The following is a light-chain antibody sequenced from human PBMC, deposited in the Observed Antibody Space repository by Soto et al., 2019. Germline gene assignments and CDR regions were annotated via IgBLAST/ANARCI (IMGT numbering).Light chain of an antibody. CDR3: MQSTQLPPT. J-gene: IGKJ5*01. V-gene: IGKV2D-29*02. CDR2: EVS. Sequence: DLVMTQPHISQSVAPGPPASISCTSTQSLLHITGETFLFWYLQKPGQSPQLLIYEVSTRVSGVPDRFSGSGSGTDFTLEISRVETDDVGIYYCMQSTQLPPTFGQGTRLEIK. CDR1: QSLLHITGETF.